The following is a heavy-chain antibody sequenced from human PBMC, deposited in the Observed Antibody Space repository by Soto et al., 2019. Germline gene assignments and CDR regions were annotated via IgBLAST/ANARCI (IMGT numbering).Heavy chain of an antibody. V-gene: IGHV3-23*01. CDR2: ISGSGGST. J-gene: IGHJ6*02. CDR3: AVPWFHGMDV. Sequence: GVPIRLSWAASYFTFSNYAISWIIQAPGKGLEWVSAISGSGGSTYYADSVKGRFTISRDNSKNTLYLQMNSLRAEDTAVYDCAVPWFHGMDVWGQGTTVTVSS. CDR1: YFTFSNYA. D-gene: IGHD3-10*01.